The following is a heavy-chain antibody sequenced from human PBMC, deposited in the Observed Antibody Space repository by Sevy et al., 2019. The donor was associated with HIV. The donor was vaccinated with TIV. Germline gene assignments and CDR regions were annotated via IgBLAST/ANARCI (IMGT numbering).Heavy chain of an antibody. CDR2: ISYDGSNK. D-gene: IGHD4-4*01. Sequence: GGSLRLSCAASGFTFSSYGMHWVRQAPGKGLEWVAVISYDGSNKYYADSMKGRFTISRDNSKNTLYLQMNSLRAEDTAVYYCAKEGLQCFDYWGQGTLVTVSS. V-gene: IGHV3-30*18. CDR1: GFTFSSYG. J-gene: IGHJ4*02. CDR3: AKEGLQCFDY.